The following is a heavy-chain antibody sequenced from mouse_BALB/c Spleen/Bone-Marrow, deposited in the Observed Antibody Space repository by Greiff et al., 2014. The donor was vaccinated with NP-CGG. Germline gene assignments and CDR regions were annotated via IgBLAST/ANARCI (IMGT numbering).Heavy chain of an antibody. J-gene: IGHJ3*01. CDR1: GYTFTEYT. CDR3: ARGRFAY. Sequence: VQLQQSGPELVKPGASVKISCKTSGYTFTEYTIHWVKQSHGKSLEWIGNINPNIGGTTYNQKFKGKATLTVGMSSSTAYMDLRSLTSEDSAVYYCARGRFAYWGQRTLVTVSA. V-gene: IGHV1-18*01. CDR2: INPNIGGT.